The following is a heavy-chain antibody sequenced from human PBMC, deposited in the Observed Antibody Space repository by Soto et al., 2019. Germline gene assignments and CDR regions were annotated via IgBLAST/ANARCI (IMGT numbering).Heavy chain of an antibody. V-gene: IGHV1-18*01. CDR3: ARHELYDPYYYYMDV. D-gene: IGHD2-8*01. CDR1: GYTYTSYG. CDR2: ISAYNGNT. Sequence: QVQLVQCGAEVKKPGASVKVSCKASGYTYTSYGISWVRLAPGQGLESMGWISAYNGNTNYAQKLQGRVTMTTDTSTSTAYMELRSLRSDDTAVYYCARHELYDPYYYYMDVWGKGTTVTVSS. J-gene: IGHJ6*03.